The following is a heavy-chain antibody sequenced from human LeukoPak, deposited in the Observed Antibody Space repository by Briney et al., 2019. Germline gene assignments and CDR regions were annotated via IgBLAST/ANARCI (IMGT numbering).Heavy chain of an antibody. V-gene: IGHV3-74*01. CDR2: IKTDGSHV. CDR3: ARELDH. J-gene: IGHJ1*01. CDR1: GFNFRDSW. Sequence: GGSLRLSCAGSGFNFRDSWMHWVRQAPGKGLVWVSRIKTDGSHVNYADSVEGRFTISRDNAKNTLYLQMNSLRAEDTAVYYCARELDHWGQGTLVTVSS. D-gene: IGHD1-1*01.